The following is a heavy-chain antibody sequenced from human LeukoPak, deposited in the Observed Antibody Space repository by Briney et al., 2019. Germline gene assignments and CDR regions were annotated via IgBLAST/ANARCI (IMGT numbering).Heavy chain of an antibody. CDR2: INHSGST. J-gene: IGHJ4*02. Sequence: PSETLSLTCAVYGGSFSGFHWTWIRQPPGKVLEWIGEINHSGSTNYNPSLRSRVTISVDTSKNQFSLKLFSVTAADTAVYYCARGRDDYNFAYWGQGTLVTVSS. CDR1: GGSFSGFH. D-gene: IGHD5-24*01. CDR3: ARGRDDYNFAY. V-gene: IGHV4-34*01.